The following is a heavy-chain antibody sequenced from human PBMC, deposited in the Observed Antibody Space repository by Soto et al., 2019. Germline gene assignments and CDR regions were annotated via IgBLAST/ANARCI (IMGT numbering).Heavy chain of an antibody. J-gene: IGHJ4*02. CDR2: ISAYNGNT. CDR1: GYTFTNFG. V-gene: IGHV1-18*01. CDR3: ARDIKPVDY. Sequence: ASVKVSCKASGYTFTNFGISWVRQAPGQGLEWMGWISAYNGNTNYAQNFQGRVTMTTDTSTSTAYMELRSLRSDDTAVYYCARDIKPVDYWGQGTLVTVSS.